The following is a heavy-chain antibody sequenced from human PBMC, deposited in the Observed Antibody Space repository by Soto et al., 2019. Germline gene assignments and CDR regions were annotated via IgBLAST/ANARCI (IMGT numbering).Heavy chain of an antibody. CDR1: GCTLAELF. V-gene: IGHV1-24*01. J-gene: IGHJ4*02. CDR3: ERVVAIPGYPDN. D-gene: IGHD5-12*01. CDR2: FDPEDGDT. Sequence: ASVKVACRVSGCTLAELFVRGVRQANRKGLEWMGGFDPEDGDTIYAQKFQGRVTITADEFTSTVYIELSSRRSDVRTVYYCERVVAIPGYPDNRGQGILVTV.